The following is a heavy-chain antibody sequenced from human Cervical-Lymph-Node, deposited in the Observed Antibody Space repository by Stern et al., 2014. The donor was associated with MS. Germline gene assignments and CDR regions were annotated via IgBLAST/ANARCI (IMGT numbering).Heavy chain of an antibody. Sequence: VQLAQSGGGVVQPGRSLTLSCAASGFSFSSFAMHWVRQAPGMGLDWVAVISYDETTKHFADSVKGRFTISRDNSKNTLYLQMNGLRPEDTAVFYCARGTGGGADNYYYGMDLWGQGTTVTVSS. CDR1: GFSFSSFA. CDR2: ISYDETTK. J-gene: IGHJ6*02. D-gene: IGHD3-16*01. V-gene: IGHV3-30*04. CDR3: ARGTGGGADNYYYGMDL.